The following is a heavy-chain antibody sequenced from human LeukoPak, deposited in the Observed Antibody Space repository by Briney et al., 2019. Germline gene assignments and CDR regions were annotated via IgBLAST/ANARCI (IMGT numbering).Heavy chain of an antibody. CDR2: ISSSSSYI. Sequence: GGSLRLSCAASGFTFSSYSMNWVHQAPGKGLEWVSSISSSSSYIYYADSVKGRFTIFRDNAKNSLYLQMNSLRAEDTAVYYCARGASGIGGIRFDPWGQGTLVTVSS. CDR3: ARGASGIGGIRFDP. D-gene: IGHD3-10*01. J-gene: IGHJ5*02. CDR1: GFTFSSYS. V-gene: IGHV3-21*01.